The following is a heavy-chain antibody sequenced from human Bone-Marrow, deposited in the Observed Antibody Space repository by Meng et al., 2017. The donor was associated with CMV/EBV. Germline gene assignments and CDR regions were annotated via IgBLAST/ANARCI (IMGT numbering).Heavy chain of an antibody. CDR2: IIPIFGTA. Sequence: SVKVSCKASGGTFSSYAISWVRQAPGQGLEWMGGIIPIFGTANYAQKFQGRVTITTDESTSTAYMELSSLRSEDTAVYYCANGIVEEANGMDVWGQGTTITVSS. CDR1: GGTFSSYA. V-gene: IGHV1-69*05. D-gene: IGHD2-21*01. J-gene: IGHJ6*02. CDR3: ANGIVEEANGMDV.